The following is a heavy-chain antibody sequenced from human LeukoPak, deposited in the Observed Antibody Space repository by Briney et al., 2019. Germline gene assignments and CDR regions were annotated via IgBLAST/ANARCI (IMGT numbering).Heavy chain of an antibody. Sequence: GRSLRLSCAASGFTFSNYGMHWVRQAPGKGLEWVAVISYDGTNKYYADSVKGRFTISRDNSKNTLYLQMNSLRAEDTAVYYCAKDPTAGWGYGGNRHYFDYWGQGTLVTVSS. D-gene: IGHD4-23*01. J-gene: IGHJ4*02. CDR3: AKDPTAGWGYGGNRHYFDY. V-gene: IGHV3-30*18. CDR1: GFTFSNYG. CDR2: ISYDGTNK.